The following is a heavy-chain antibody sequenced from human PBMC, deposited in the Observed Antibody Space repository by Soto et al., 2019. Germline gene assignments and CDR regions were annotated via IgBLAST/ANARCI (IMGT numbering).Heavy chain of an antibody. D-gene: IGHD4-17*01. CDR2: ISWDGGST. CDR1: GFTFDDYT. CDR3: ASTPTVTTFEFYFDY. Sequence: GGSLRLSCAASGFTFDDYTMHWVRQAPGKGLEWVSLISWDGGSTYYADSVKGRFTISRDNSKNSLYLQMNSLRTEDTALYYCASTPTVTTFEFYFDYWGQGTLVTVSS. J-gene: IGHJ4*02. V-gene: IGHV3-43*01.